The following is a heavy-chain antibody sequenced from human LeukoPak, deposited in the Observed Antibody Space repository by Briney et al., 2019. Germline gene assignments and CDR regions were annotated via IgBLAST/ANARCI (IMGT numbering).Heavy chain of an antibody. CDR1: GFTFSSYG. V-gene: IGHV3-30*18. D-gene: IGHD3-10*01. J-gene: IGHJ4*02. Sequence: PGGSLRLSCAASGFTFSSYGMHWVRQAPGKGLEWVAVISYDGSNKYYADSVKGRFTISRDNSKNTLYLQMNSLRAEDTVVYYCAKDLVLWFGELFGGFDYWGQGTLVTVSS. CDR2: ISYDGSNK. CDR3: AKDLVLWFGELFGGFDY.